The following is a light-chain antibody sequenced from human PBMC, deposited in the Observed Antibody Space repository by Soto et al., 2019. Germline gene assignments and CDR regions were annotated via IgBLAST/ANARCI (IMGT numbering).Light chain of an antibody. Sequence: DIQLTQSPPTLSASVGDRVTITCRASQSISYYLAWSQQMPGKAPKLLLYGASSLQSGVPSRFSGSGSGTEFTLTISSLQPDDFATYFCQHHNSYSQTFGQGTKVEIK. CDR3: QHHNSYSQT. V-gene: IGKV1-5*01. J-gene: IGKJ1*01. CDR1: QSISYY. CDR2: GAS.